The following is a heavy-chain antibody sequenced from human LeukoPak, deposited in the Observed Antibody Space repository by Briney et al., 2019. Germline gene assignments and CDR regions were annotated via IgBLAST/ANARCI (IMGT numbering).Heavy chain of an antibody. CDR1: GGTFSSYA. Sequence: ASVKVSCKASGGTFSSYAISWVRQAPGQGLEWMGWISAYNGNTNYAQKLQGRVTMTTDTSTSTAYMELRSLRSDDTAVYYCARGPIWFGELLSPFDYWGQGTLVTVSS. D-gene: IGHD3-10*01. CDR2: ISAYNGNT. V-gene: IGHV1-18*01. J-gene: IGHJ4*02. CDR3: ARGPIWFGELLSPFDY.